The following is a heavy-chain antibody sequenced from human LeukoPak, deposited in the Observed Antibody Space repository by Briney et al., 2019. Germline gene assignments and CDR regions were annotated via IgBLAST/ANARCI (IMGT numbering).Heavy chain of an antibody. CDR3: AKDLLQWEQLVGN. J-gene: IGHJ4*02. D-gene: IGHD6-6*01. CDR1: GFTCSGYG. CDR2: IRNDGSYK. V-gene: IGHV3-30*02. Sequence: GGSLRLSCATSGFTCSGYGMHWVRQAPGKGLEWVAFIRNDGSYKYYADSVKGRFTISRDNSKNTLYLQMNSLRGEDTALYYCAKDLLQWEQLVGNWGQGTLVTVSS.